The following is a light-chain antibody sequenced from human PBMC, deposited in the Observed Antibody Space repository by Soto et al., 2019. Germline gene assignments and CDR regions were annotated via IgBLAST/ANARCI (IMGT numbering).Light chain of an antibody. V-gene: IGLV1-44*01. CDR1: TSNIGTNT. CDR2: TND. J-gene: IGLJ1*01. Sequence: QSVLTQSPSASGTPGQTVTISCYGSTSNIGTNTVNWFQHLPGMAPKLLIYTNDQRPSGVPDRFSGSRSGTSASLAISGLQFEDEADYYCATWDDSVYVFGTGTKLTVL. CDR3: ATWDDSVYV.